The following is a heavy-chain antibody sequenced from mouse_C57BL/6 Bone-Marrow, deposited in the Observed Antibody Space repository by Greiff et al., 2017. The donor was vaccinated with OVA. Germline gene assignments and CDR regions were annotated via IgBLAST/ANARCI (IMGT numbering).Heavy chain of an antibody. CDR1: GFSLTSYG. CDR2: IWSGGST. CDR3: AKGLVYYGYDGDWYFDV. D-gene: IGHD2-2*01. Sequence: QVQLKESGPGLVQPSQSLSITCTVSGFSLTSYGVHWVRQPPGKGLEWLGVIWSGGSTDYNAAFISRLSISKDNSKSQVFFKMNSLQADDTAIYYCAKGLVYYGYDGDWYFDVWGTGTTVTVSS. J-gene: IGHJ1*03. V-gene: IGHV2-4*01.